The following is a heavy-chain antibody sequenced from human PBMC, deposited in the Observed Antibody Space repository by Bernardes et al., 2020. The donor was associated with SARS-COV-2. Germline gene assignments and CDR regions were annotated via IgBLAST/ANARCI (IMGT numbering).Heavy chain of an antibody. V-gene: IGHV3-66*02. J-gene: IGHJ6*02. D-gene: IGHD6-13*01. CDR1: GFTVSWNY. Sequence: GGSLRLSCAASGFTVSWNYMIWVRQAPGKGLEWVSIIYGGGNTYYADSVRGRFTISRDNSKNTLFLQMNSLRAEDTAVYYCARDLAAAGKIPADYYYYAMDVWGQGTTVTVSS. CDR2: IYGGGNT. CDR3: ARDLAAAGKIPADYYYYAMDV.